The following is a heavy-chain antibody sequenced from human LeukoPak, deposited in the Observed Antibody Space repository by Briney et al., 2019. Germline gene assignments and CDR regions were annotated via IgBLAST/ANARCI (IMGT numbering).Heavy chain of an antibody. J-gene: IGHJ4*02. CDR2: ISSSTSTI. V-gene: IGHV3-48*04. Sequence: PGGSLRLSCAASGFTFSAHAMNWVLQAPGKGLEWPSYISSSTSTIYYADSVKGRFTISRDNAQNSLYLQMNNLRAEDMAVYYCARDQGGGYSDYWGQGTLVTVSS. CDR1: GFTFSAHA. CDR3: ARDQGGGYSDY. D-gene: IGHD2-15*01.